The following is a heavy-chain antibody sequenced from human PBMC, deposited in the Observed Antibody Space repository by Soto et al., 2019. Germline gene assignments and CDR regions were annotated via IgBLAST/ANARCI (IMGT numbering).Heavy chain of an antibody. CDR3: ARHVSSSENWFDP. V-gene: IGHV4-39*01. J-gene: IGHJ5*02. CDR2: IYYSGST. D-gene: IGHD6-13*01. CDR1: GGSISSSSYY. Sequence: SETLSLTCTVSGGSISSSSYYWGWIRQPPGKGLEWIVSIYYSGSTYYNPSLKSRVTISVDTSKNQFSLKLSSVTAADTAVYYCARHVSSSENWFDPWGQGTLVTVSS.